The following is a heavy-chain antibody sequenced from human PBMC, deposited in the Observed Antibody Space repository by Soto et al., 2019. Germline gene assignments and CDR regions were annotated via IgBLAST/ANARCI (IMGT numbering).Heavy chain of an antibody. J-gene: IGHJ6*02. CDR3: ARETTYYCSGLDV. CDR2: INPSGGST. CDR1: GYSFTSYY. D-gene: IGHD4-4*01. Sequence: SVKVSWKASGYSFTSYYMRWVRQTPGQGLEWMGIINPSGGSTSYAQKFQGRVTMTRDTSTSTVYMELSSLRSEDTAVYSCARETTYYCSGLDVSAQATTLTVSS. V-gene: IGHV1-46*01.